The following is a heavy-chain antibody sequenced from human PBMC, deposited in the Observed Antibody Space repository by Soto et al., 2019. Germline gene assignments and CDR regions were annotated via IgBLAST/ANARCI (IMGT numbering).Heavy chain of an antibody. J-gene: IGHJ5*02. Sequence: SETLSLTCTVSGGSISSSSYYWGWIRQPPGKGLEWIGSIYYSGSTYYNPSLKSRVTISVGRSKNQFSLKLSSVTAADTAVYYCARHGGYCSSTSCYVWWFDPWGQGTLVTVSS. D-gene: IGHD2-2*01. CDR1: GGSISSSSYY. CDR3: ARHGGYCSSTSCYVWWFDP. CDR2: IYYSGST. V-gene: IGHV4-39*01.